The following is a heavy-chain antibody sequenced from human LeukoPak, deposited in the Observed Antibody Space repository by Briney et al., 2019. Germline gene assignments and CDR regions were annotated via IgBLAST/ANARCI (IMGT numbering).Heavy chain of an antibody. D-gene: IGHD6-19*01. CDR3: ARDMGIAVRGNYLDY. CDR1: GFDFADQA. Sequence: GGSLRLSCVASGFDFADQAMHWVRQAPGKGLEWVSGISWNSNEIIYADSVRGRFTISRDNAKKSLYLQMNSLRPEDTAFYYCARDMGIAVRGNYLDYWGQGTLVTVSS. CDR2: ISWNSNEI. J-gene: IGHJ4*02. V-gene: IGHV3-9*01.